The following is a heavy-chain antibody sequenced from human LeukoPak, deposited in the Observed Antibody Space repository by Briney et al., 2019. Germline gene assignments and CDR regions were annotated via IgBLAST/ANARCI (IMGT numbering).Heavy chain of an antibody. V-gene: IGHV1-18*01. CDR2: ISAYNGNT. D-gene: IGHD4-17*01. J-gene: IGHJ2*01. CDR3: ARDHDYGDYGTPGL. Sequence: ASVKVSCKASGYTFTSYDINWVRQATGQGLEWMGWISAYNGNTNYAQKLQGRVTMTTDTSTSTAYMELRSLRSDDTAVYYCARDHDYGDYGTPGLWGRGTLVTVSS. CDR1: GYTFTSYD.